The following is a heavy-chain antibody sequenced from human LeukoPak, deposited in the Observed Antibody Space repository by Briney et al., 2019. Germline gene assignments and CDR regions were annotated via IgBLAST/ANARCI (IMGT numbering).Heavy chain of an antibody. V-gene: IGHV3-7*01. D-gene: IGHD6-13*01. J-gene: IGHJ4*02. Sequence: GGSLRLSCAASGFTVSSNYMSWVRQAPGKGLEWVANIKQDGSEKYYVDSVKGRFTISRDNAKNSLYLQMNSLRAEDTAVYYCARVDSWYDDYWGQGTLVTVSS. CDR1: GFTVSSNY. CDR2: IKQDGSEK. CDR3: ARVDSWYDDY.